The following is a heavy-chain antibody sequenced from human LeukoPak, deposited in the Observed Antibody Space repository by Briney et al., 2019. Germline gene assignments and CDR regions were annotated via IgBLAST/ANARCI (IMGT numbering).Heavy chain of an antibody. D-gene: IGHD1-26*01. CDR2: IYNGVNT. V-gene: IGHV4-61*01. J-gene: IGHJ5*02. CDR3: ARSRAFNSGAFDP. Sequence: KSSETLSLTCTVSGASVSSASYWSWIRQPPGQGVEWIAHIYNGVNTNCNPSLKSRVTISVDTSKNQFSLRLNSVTAADTAVYYCARSRAFNSGAFDPWGQGSLVTVSS. CDR1: GASVSSASY.